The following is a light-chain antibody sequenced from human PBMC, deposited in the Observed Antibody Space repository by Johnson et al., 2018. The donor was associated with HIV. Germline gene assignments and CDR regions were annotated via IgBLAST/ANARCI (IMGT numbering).Light chain of an antibody. CDR3: GTWDRSLSAL. J-gene: IGLJ1*01. CDR2: DNN. Sequence: QAVLTQPPSVSAAPGQKVTISCSGSSSNIGKNYVSWYQQLPGTAPKLLIYDNNKRPSGIPDRFSGSKSGTSATLGITGLQTGDEAAYYCGTWDRSLSALFGTGTKVTVL. V-gene: IGLV1-51*01. CDR1: SSNIGKNY.